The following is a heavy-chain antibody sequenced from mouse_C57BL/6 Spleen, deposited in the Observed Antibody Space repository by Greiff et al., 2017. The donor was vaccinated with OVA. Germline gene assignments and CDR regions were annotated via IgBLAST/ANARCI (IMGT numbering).Heavy chain of an antibody. CDR2: IYPRSGNT. J-gene: IGHJ2*01. CDR1: GYTFTSYG. CDR3: ALYDGYSFDY. D-gene: IGHD2-3*01. V-gene: IGHV1-81*01. Sequence: VQLQESGAELARPGASVKLSCKASGYTFTSYGISWVKQRTGQGLEWIGEIYPRSGNTYYNEKFKGKATLTADKSSSTAYMELRSLTSEDSAVYFCALYDGYSFDYWGQGTTLTVSS.